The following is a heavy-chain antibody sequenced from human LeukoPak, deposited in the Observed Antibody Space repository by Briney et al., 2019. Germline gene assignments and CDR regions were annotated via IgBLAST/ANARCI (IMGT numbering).Heavy chain of an antibody. Sequence: GGSLRLSCAASGFTVSSNYMSWVRQAPGKGLEWVSVIYSGGSTYYADSVTGRFTISRDNSKNTLYLQMNSLRAEDTAVYYCARTSTTRGYSYGSKYYFDYWGQGTLVTVSS. CDR2: IYSGGST. J-gene: IGHJ4*02. CDR3: ARTSTTRGYSYGSKYYFDY. CDR1: GFTVSSNY. D-gene: IGHD5-18*01. V-gene: IGHV3-66*01.